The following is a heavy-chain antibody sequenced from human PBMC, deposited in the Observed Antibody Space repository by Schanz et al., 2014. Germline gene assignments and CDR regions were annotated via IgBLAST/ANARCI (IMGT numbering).Heavy chain of an antibody. CDR3: ATVSYDFWSGKDYYSFHMDV. D-gene: IGHD3-3*01. V-gene: IGHV4-4*02. J-gene: IGHJ6*03. CDR2: IFHTGST. CDR1: GASISSNNW. Sequence: QVQLQQWGAGVLKPSETLSLTCAVSGASISSNNWWTWVRQSPGKGLDWIGEIFHTGSTKYNPSLKSRVTVSVDKPKNQFSLKLNSVTAADTAVYYCATVSYDFWSGKDYYSFHMDVWGKGTTVTVSS.